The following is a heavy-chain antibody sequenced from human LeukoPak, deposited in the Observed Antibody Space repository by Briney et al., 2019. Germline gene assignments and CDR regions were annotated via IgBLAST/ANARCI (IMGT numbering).Heavy chain of an antibody. D-gene: IGHD3-10*01. CDR3: AGGGGADNKGGFGEVNYYMDV. J-gene: IGHJ6*03. Sequence: SETLSLTCTVSGGSISSYYWSWIRQPPGKGLEWIGGVNHNGSTNYNPSLKSRVTISVDTSKNQFSLKLSSVTAADTAVYYCAGGGGADNKGGFGEVNYYMDVWGKGTTVTVSS. V-gene: IGHV4-34*01. CDR2: VNHNGST. CDR1: GGSISSYY.